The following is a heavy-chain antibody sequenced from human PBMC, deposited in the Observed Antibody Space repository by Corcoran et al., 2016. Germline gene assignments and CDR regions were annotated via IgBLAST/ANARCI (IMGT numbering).Heavy chain of an antibody. Sequence: EVQLVQSGAEVKKPGESVRISCRGSGYTFTNYWINWVRQMPGKRLEWIGKFDPFDSYINYSPSFQGHVTISADKSITTAYLQWNSLQASDPAIYYWARPAVQGDYGMDVWGQGTTVTVAS. D-gene: IGHD6-25*01. V-gene: IGHV5-10-1*03. CDR1: GYTFTNYW. J-gene: IGHJ6*02. CDR3: ARPAVQGDYGMDV. CDR2: FDPFDSYI.